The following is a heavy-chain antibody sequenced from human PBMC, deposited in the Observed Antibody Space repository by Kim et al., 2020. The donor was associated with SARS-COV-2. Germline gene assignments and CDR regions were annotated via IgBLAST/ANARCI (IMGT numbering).Heavy chain of an antibody. V-gene: IGHV3-48*01. CDR3: AKDDTSGWHSDY. CDR2: IDGNGDTI. Sequence: GGSLRLSCSASGFTFSSYPMNWVRQAPGKGLEWISYIDGNGDTIYYAPSVRGRFTISRDNAKNSLYLHMNSLLADDTAVYYCAKDDTSGWHSDYWGQGTLVTVSA. CDR1: GFTFSSYP. J-gene: IGHJ4*02. D-gene: IGHD6-19*01.